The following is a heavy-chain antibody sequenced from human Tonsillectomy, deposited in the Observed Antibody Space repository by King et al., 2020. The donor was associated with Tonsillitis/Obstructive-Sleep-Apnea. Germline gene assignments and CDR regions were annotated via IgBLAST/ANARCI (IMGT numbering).Heavy chain of an antibody. CDR2: ISGSGGGT. CDR3: ARSRRDCSSTSCYDY. Sequence: QLVQSGGGLVQPGGSLRLSCAASGFTFNNYAMSWVRQAPGKGLECVSAISGSGGGTFYADSVKGRFTISRDNSKKTLNLQMDTLRTEDTAVYFCARSRRDCSSTSCYDYWGQGTLVTVSS. CDR1: GFTFNNYA. D-gene: IGHD2-2*01. V-gene: IGHV3-23*04. J-gene: IGHJ4*02.